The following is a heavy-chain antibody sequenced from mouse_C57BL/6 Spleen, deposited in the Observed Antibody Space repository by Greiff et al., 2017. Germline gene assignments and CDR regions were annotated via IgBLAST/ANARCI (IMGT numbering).Heavy chain of an antibody. V-gene: IGHV1-52*01. CDR3: ATLGYFDY. Sequence: QVQLKQPGAELVRPGSSVKLSCKASGYTFTSYWLHWVKQRPIQGLEWIGNIDPSDSETHYNQKFKDKATLTVDKSSSTAYMQLSSLTSEDSAVXYCATLGYFDYWGQGATLTASA. J-gene: IGHJ2*01. D-gene: IGHD3-3*01. CDR1: GYTFTSYW. CDR2: IDPSDSET.